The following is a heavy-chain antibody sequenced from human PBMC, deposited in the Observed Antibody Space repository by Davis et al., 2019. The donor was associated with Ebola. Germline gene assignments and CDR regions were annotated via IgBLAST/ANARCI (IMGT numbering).Heavy chain of an antibody. D-gene: IGHD6-6*01. CDR3: ASLSSSSAGLDY. CDR2: IHYSGST. Sequence: SETLSLTCTVSGGSISSRGYYWSWIRQHPGKGLEWMGYIHYSGSTYYNPSLRSRVTISVDTSKNQFSLRLSSVTAADTAVYYCASLSSSSAGLDYWGQGTLVTVSS. CDR1: GGSISSRGYY. V-gene: IGHV4-31*03. J-gene: IGHJ4*02.